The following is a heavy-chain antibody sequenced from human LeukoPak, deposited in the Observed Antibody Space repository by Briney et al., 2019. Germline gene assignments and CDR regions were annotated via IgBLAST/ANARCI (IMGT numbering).Heavy chain of an antibody. J-gene: IGHJ6*02. V-gene: IGHV3-48*03. CDR1: GFTFKSYE. CDR2: ISGSGGTI. Sequence: GGSLRLSCAASGFTFKSYEMNWVRQAPGKGLEWVSYISGSGGTIYYADSVKGRLTISRDNAKNSLYLQMNSQRAEDTAIYYCAKASSMTNPYYGMDVWGQGTTVTVSS. D-gene: IGHD2/OR15-2a*01. CDR3: AKASSMTNPYYGMDV.